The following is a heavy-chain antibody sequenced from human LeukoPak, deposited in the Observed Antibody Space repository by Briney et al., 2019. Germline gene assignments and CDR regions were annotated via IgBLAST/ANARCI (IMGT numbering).Heavy chain of an antibody. V-gene: IGHV4-34*01. CDR1: GGSFIGYY. CDR2: INHSGST. J-gene: IGHJ6*03. CDR3: ATRYYDFWSGYYYYYYMDV. D-gene: IGHD3-3*01. Sequence: SETLSLTCAVYGGSFIGYYWSWIRQPPWKGLEWIGEINHSGSTNYNPSLKSPVTISVDTSKTQFSLKLSSVTAANTAVYYCATRYYDFWSGYYYYYYMDVWGKGTTVTVSS.